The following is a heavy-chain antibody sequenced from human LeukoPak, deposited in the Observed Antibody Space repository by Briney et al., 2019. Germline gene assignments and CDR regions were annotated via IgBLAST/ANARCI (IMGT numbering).Heavy chain of an antibody. J-gene: IGHJ6*03. CDR2: IRYDGSNK. Sequence: GRSLRLSCAASGFTFSNYGMHWVRQAPGKGLEWVAFIRYDGSNKYYADSVKGRFTISRDNSKNTLYLQMSSLRAEDTAVYYCAKDKNYYGSGQYMDVWGKGTTVTISS. D-gene: IGHD3-10*01. CDR3: AKDKNYYGSGQYMDV. CDR1: GFTFSNYG. V-gene: IGHV3-30*02.